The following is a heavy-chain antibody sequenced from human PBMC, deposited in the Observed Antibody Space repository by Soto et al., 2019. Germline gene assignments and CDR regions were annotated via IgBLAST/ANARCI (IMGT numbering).Heavy chain of an antibody. CDR2: IRYDGSNI. CDR1: GFTFSGLG. CDR3: ARDGVGHSTFFGYFDY. D-gene: IGHD1-26*01. V-gene: IGHV3-33*01. J-gene: IGHJ4*02. Sequence: QVQLVESGGGVVQPGRSLRLSCAASGFTFSGLGMHWVRQAPGKGLEWVAVIRYDGSNIYYADAVKGRFTISRDNSKDSLYLQMNSLRADGTAVYDCARDGVGHSTFFGYFDYWGQGNLVTVSS.